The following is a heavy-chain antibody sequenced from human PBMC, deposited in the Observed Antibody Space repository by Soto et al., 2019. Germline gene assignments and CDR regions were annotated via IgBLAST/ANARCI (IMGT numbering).Heavy chain of an antibody. D-gene: IGHD1-26*01. CDR2: IIPIFGTA. J-gene: IGHJ6*02. Sequence: QVQLVQSGAEVKKPGSSVKVSCKASGGTFSSYAISWVRQAPGQGLEWMGGIIPIFGTANYAQKFQGRVTITADKSTSTAYMELSSLRSEDTAVYYCARTRGGSYTLGDYYYGMDVWGQGTTVTVS. CDR1: GGTFSSYA. V-gene: IGHV1-69*06. CDR3: ARTRGGSYTLGDYYYGMDV.